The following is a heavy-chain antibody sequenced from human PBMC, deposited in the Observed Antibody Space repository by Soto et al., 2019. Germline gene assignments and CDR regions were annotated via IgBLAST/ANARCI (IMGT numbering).Heavy chain of an antibody. V-gene: IGHV1-3*01. CDR3: ARELSTCSSTSCYGSDAFDI. CDR1: GYTFTSYA. D-gene: IGHD2-2*01. J-gene: IGHJ3*02. Sequence: QVQLVQSGAEVKKPGASVKVSCKASGYTFTSYAMHWVRQAPGQRLEWMGWINAGNGNTKYSQKFPGRVTITRDTSASTAYMELSSLRSEDTAVYYCARELSTCSSTSCYGSDAFDIWGQGTMVTVSS. CDR2: INAGNGNT.